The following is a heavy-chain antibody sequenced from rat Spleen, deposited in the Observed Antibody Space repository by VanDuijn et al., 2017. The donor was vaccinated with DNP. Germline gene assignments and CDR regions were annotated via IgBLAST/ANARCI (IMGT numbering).Heavy chain of an antibody. J-gene: IGHJ2*01. Sequence: EVQLVESGGGLVQPGRSLILSCTASGFTFSDHNMAWVRQAPTKGLVWVASISPSGGSTYYRDSVKGRFTISRDNAKSTLYLQMDSLRSEDTATYYCATEYFDYWGQGVMVTVSS. CDR2: ISPSGGST. CDR1: GFTFSDHN. V-gene: IGHV5-19*01. CDR3: ATEYFDY.